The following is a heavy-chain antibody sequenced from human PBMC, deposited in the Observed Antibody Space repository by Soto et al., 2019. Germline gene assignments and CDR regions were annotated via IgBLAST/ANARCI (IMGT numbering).Heavy chain of an antibody. V-gene: IGHV5-10-1*01. CDR2: IDPSDSYT. J-gene: IGHJ4*02. D-gene: IGHD2-21*02. Sequence: GESLKISCNGSGYSFTSYWISWVRQMPGKGLEWMGRIDPSDSYTNYSPSFQGHVTISADKSISTAYLQWSSLKASDTAMYHCARSGHIAVVPDGYWGQGTLVTVS. CDR1: GYSFTSYW. CDR3: ARSGHIAVVPDGY.